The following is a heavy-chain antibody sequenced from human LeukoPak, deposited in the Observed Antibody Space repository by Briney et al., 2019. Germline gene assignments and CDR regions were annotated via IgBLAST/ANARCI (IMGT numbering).Heavy chain of an antibody. CDR1: GFTICDYY. D-gene: IGHD1-1*01. Sequence: GGSLRLSCAASGFTICDYYMSWIRQAPGKGLEWVSYIISSSDYTNYADSVKGRFTISRDNARNSLYLQMNSLRAEDTAVYYCAGGTPGAWGFDYWGQGILVTVSS. CDR3: AGGTPGAWGFDY. J-gene: IGHJ4*02. CDR2: IISSSDYT. V-gene: IGHV3-11*06.